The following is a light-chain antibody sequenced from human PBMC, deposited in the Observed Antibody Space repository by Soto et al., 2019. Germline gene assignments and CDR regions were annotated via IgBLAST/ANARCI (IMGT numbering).Light chain of an antibody. Sequence: EIVLTQSPATLSLSPGERATLSCRASQSVSSYLAWYQQKPGQAPRLLIYDASNSATGIPARFSGSGSGTAVTLTISSLEPEDFAVYYCQQRSNWPPLFTFGPGTKVDIK. CDR2: DAS. J-gene: IGKJ3*01. CDR3: QQRSNWPPLFT. V-gene: IGKV3-11*01. CDR1: QSVSSY.